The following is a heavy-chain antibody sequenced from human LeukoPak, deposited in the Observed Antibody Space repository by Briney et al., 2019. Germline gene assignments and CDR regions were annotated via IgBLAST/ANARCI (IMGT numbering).Heavy chain of an antibody. CDR1: GGSISSSSYY. CDR3: ARDVSLRLLWFGEPYHDAFDI. D-gene: IGHD3-10*01. V-gene: IGHV4-39*07. J-gene: IGHJ3*02. CDR2: IYYSGST. Sequence: PSETLSLTCTVSGGSISSSSYYWGWIRQPPGKGLEWIGSIYYSGSTYYNPSLKSRVTISVDTSKNQFSLKLSSVTAADTAVYYCARDVSLRLLWFGEPYHDAFDIWGQGTMVTVSS.